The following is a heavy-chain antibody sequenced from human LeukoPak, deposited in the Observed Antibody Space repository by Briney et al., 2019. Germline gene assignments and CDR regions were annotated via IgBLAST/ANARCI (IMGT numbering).Heavy chain of an antibody. CDR3: ADYDSSGYYRDRHFDY. J-gene: IGHJ4*02. V-gene: IGHV3-23*01. CDR2: ITASGDST. D-gene: IGHD3-22*01. Sequence: GGSLRLSCADSGFTFSSYAMTWVRQAPGKGLEWLSTITASGDSTYYADSVKGRFTISRDNSKNTLYLQMESLRAEDTAVYYCADYDSSGYYRDRHFDYWGQGTLVTVSS. CDR1: GFTFSSYA.